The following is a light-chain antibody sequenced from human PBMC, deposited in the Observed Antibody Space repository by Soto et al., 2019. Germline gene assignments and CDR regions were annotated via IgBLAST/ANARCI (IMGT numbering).Light chain of an antibody. Sequence: QSVLTQPASVSGSPGQSITISCTGTSSDVGGHNYVSWYQQHPGKAPKLMIYDVSNRPSGVSNRFSGSKSGNTASLTISGLQAEDEGDYYCSSYTTSSTLVFGGGTQLTVL. V-gene: IGLV2-14*01. CDR1: SSDVGGHNY. CDR3: SSYTTSSTLV. J-gene: IGLJ2*01. CDR2: DVS.